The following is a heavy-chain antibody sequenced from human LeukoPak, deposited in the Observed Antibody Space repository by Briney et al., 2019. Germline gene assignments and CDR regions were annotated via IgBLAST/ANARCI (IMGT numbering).Heavy chain of an antibody. V-gene: IGHV1-69*13. D-gene: IGHD3-22*01. J-gene: IGHJ4*02. CDR1: GYTFTSYD. CDR2: IIPIFGTA. CDR3: ARENGVVVTGFDY. Sequence: GASVKVSCKASGYTFTSYDINWVRQATGQGLEWMGGIIPIFGTANYAQKFQGRVTITADESTSTAYMELSSLRSEDTAVYYCARENGVVVTGFDYWGQGTLVTVSS.